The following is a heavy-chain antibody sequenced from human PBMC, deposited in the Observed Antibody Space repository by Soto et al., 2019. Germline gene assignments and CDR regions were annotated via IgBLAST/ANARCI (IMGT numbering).Heavy chain of an antibody. CDR3: ARDRRGIAAAGSHFDY. V-gene: IGHV3-48*04. D-gene: IGHD6-13*01. Sequence: SLRLTCAVSGFAFSNYIMNGGRQAPRKGLEWVSYISSSSSTIYYADSVKGRFTISRDNAKNSLYLQMNSLRAEDTAVYYCARDRRGIAAAGSHFDYWGQGTLVTVSS. J-gene: IGHJ4*02. CDR2: ISSSSSTI. CDR1: GFAFSNYI.